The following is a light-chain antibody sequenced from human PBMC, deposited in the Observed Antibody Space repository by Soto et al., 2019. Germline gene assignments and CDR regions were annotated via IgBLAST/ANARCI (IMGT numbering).Light chain of an antibody. CDR2: EVS. J-gene: IGLJ2*01. CDR1: SSDIGAYNY. CDR3: TSYTSTSTVV. Sequence: QSALTQPASVSGSPGQSITISCTGTSSDIGAYNYVSWYQHHPGKAPKLMIYEVSYRPSGVSHRFAGSKSGNTASLTISGLQAEDEAAYYCTSYTSTSTVVFGGGTKVTV. V-gene: IGLV2-14*01.